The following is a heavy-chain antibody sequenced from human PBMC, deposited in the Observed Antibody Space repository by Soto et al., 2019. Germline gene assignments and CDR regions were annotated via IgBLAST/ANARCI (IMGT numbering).Heavy chain of an antibody. V-gene: IGHV4-59*12. D-gene: IGHD3-10*01. J-gene: IGHJ5*02. CDR1: GASISGYH. CDR3: ARGGITMVRGPPRRPSDWFDP. Sequence: SETLSLSCTVSGASISGYHWSWIRQPPGKGLEWIGYIYYTGSTNYNPSLKSRVTISVDTSKNQFSLKLSSVTAADTAVYYCARGGITMVRGPPRRPSDWFDPWGQGTLVT. CDR2: IYYTGST.